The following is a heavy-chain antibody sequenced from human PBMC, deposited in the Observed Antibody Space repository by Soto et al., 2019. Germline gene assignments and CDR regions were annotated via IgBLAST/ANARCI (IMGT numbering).Heavy chain of an antibody. Sequence: PSETLSLTCTVSGGTISSGDYYWSWIRQPPGKGLEWIGYIYYSGSTYYNPSLKSRVTISVDTSKNQFSLKLSSVTAADTAVYYCARGNTLYYGMDVWGQGTTVT. CDR3: ARGNTLYYGMDV. V-gene: IGHV4-30-4*01. CDR1: GGTISSGDYY. CDR2: IYYSGST. J-gene: IGHJ6*02.